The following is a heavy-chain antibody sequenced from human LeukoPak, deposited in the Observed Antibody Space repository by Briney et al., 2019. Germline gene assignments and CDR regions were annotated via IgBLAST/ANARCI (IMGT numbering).Heavy chain of an antibody. Sequence: PGGSLRLSCAASGFTVSSNYMSWVRQAPGKGLEWVSVIYSGGSTYYADSVKGRFTISRDNSKNTLYLQMNSLRAEDTAVYYCATTSEWRMVVFDTWGQGTIVTVS. CDR2: IYSGGST. D-gene: IGHD2-15*01. V-gene: IGHV3-53*01. J-gene: IGHJ3*02. CDR1: GFTVSSNY. CDR3: ATTSEWRMVVFDT.